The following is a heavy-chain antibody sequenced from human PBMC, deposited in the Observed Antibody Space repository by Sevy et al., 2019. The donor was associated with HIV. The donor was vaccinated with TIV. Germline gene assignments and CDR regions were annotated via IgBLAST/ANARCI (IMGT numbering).Heavy chain of an antibody. CDR2: LKSDVYGGTV. Sequence: GGSLRLSCTASGFTFGDYCMSWVRQAPGKGLEWVAFLKSDVYGGTVDHAASVRGRFVSSRDNSKTIAYLHMNDPKTEDTCVYYCTRWKAAQSIFDYWGQGAPVTVSS. V-gene: IGHV3-49*04. J-gene: IGHJ4*02. CDR1: GFTFGDYC. D-gene: IGHD6-13*01. CDR3: TRWKAAQSIFDY.